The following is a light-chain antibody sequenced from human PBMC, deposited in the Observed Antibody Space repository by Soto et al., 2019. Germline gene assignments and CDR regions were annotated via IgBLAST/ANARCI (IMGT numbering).Light chain of an antibody. J-gene: IGLJ1*01. Sequence: QSVLTQPAAVSESPGQSITISCAGTSSDIGGYNYVSWYQQHPDKAPKLMIYGVTNRPSGVSDRFSGSKSGNTASLTISGLQAEDEADYYCTSSTSSSTDVFGTGPKATVL. V-gene: IGLV2-14*01. CDR3: TSSTSSSTDV. CDR1: SSDIGGYNY. CDR2: GVT.